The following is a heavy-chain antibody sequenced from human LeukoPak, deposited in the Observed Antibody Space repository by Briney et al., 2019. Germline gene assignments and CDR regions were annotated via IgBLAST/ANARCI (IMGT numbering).Heavy chain of an antibody. V-gene: IGHV3-7*01. Sequence: GGSLRLSCVGSGLTFINYWMTWVRQVPGKGLEWVANINRDGSGKYYLPSVRGRFTISKDDAKDSLYLQMDSLRPEDTAIYYCARVEYSGNGNLYWGQGTLVAVSS. CDR2: INRDGSGK. CDR3: ARVEYSGNGNLY. J-gene: IGHJ4*02. CDR1: GLTFINYW. D-gene: IGHD1-26*01.